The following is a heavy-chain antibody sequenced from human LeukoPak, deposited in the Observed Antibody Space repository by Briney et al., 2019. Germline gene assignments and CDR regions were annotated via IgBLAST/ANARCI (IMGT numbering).Heavy chain of an antibody. CDR1: GFTFSSYG. D-gene: IGHD1-14*01. V-gene: IGHV3-30*03. Sequence: GGSLRLSCAASGFTFSSYGMHWVRQAPGKGLEWVAVISYDGSNENYADSVKGRFTISRDNTKNTLYVQMDSLRAEDTALYYCARDFRTNYYYYMDVWGKGTTVTVSS. CDR3: ARDFRTNYYYYMDV. J-gene: IGHJ6*03. CDR2: ISYDGSNE.